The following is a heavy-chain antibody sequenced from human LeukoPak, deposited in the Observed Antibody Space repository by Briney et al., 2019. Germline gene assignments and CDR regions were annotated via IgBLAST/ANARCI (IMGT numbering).Heavy chain of an antibody. J-gene: IGHJ6*03. V-gene: IGHV4-34*01. CDR1: GRSFSGYY. CDR3: ARGIRGVIITTNYYNMDV. Sequence: SETLSLTCAVYGRSFSGYYWSWVRQPPGKGLEWMGEVNHSGRTSYNPSLKSRVTISADTSKNQFSLRMTSLTAADTAVYYCARGIRGVIITTNYYNMDVWGPGTTVTVSS. CDR2: VNHSGRT. D-gene: IGHD3-10*01.